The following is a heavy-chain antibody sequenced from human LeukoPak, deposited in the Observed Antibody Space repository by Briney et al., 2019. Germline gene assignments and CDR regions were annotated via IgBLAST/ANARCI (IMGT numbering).Heavy chain of an antibody. Sequence: GGSLRLSCAASGFTFSNAWISWVRQAPGKGLEWVGRIKSKADGGTADYASPLQGSFTISRDDSTSTLYLQLNSLKSEDTAVYFCTACRTAKNYGINGYYCSWGQGTLVTVSS. D-gene: IGHD3-22*01. CDR2: IKSKADGGTA. V-gene: IGHV3-15*01. CDR1: GFTFSNAW. CDR3: TACRTAKNYGINGYYCS. J-gene: IGHJ4*02.